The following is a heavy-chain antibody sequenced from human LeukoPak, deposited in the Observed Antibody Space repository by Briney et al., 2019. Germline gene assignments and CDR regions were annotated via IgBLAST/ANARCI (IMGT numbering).Heavy chain of an antibody. CDR2: ISISGSTI. CDR1: GFTFCNYS. J-gene: IGHJ4*02. D-gene: IGHD4-11*01. CDR3: SSRVTTVIPDY. V-gene: IGHV3-48*04. Sequence: GGSLRLSCAASGFTFCNYSMSWVRQAPGKGPEWISYISISGSTISYADSVKGRFTISRDNAKNSLYLQMNSLRAEDTAVYYCSSRVTTVIPDYWGQGTLVTVAS.